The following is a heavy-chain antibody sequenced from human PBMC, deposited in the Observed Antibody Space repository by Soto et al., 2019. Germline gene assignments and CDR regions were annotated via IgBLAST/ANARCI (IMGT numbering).Heavy chain of an antibody. Sequence: ASVKVTCKVSGHTLTEFSMHWVRQAPGKGLEWMGGFDPEDAETIYAQKFQGRVTMTEDTSTDTAYMELSSLRSEDTAVYYCATTLGSSLQNDYYGMDVWGQGTTGTVSS. CDR3: ATTLGSSLQNDYYGMDV. J-gene: IGHJ6*02. D-gene: IGHD6-6*01. CDR2: FDPEDAET. CDR1: GHTLTEFS. V-gene: IGHV1-24*01.